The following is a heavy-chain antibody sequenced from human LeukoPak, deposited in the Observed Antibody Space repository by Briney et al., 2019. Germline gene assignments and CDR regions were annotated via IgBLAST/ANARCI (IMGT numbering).Heavy chain of an antibody. CDR2: IYYSGST. J-gene: IGHJ4*02. CDR3: ARDYYDSSGYYYGLDY. Sequence: SQTLSLTCTVSGGSISSYYWSWIRQPPGKGLEWIGYIYYSGSTNYNPSLKSRVTISVDTSKNQFSLKLSSVTAADTAVYYCARDYYDSSGYYYGLDYWGQGTLVTVSS. CDR1: GGSISSYY. V-gene: IGHV4-59*01. D-gene: IGHD3-22*01.